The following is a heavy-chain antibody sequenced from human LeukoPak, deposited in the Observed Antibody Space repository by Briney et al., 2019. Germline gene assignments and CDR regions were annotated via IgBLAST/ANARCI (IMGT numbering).Heavy chain of an antibody. J-gene: IGHJ4*02. CDR1: GYTFTDFG. V-gene: IGHV1-18*01. CDR2: ISAYNGKI. Sequence: AASVKVSCKASGYTFTDFGISWVRQAPGQGLEWMGWISAYNGKIKYAQNLQGKVTMTTDISTSTAYMELRSLRSDDTAVYYCARTYSSSSGRPFDYWGQGTLVTVSS. CDR3: ARTYSSSSGRPFDY. D-gene: IGHD6-6*01.